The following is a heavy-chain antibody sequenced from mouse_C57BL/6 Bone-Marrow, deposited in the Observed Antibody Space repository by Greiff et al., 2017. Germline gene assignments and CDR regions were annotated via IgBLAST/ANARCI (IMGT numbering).Heavy chain of an antibody. CDR1: GYSITSGYY. Sequence: DVQLQESGPGLVKPSQSLSLTCSVTGYSITSGYYWNWIRQFPGNKLEWMGYISYDGSNNYNPSLKNRISITRDTSKNQFFLKLNSVTTEDTATYYCARPYDGYSYYFDYGGQGTTLTVSS. CDR2: ISYDGSN. V-gene: IGHV3-6*01. J-gene: IGHJ2*01. D-gene: IGHD2-3*01. CDR3: ARPYDGYSYYFDY.